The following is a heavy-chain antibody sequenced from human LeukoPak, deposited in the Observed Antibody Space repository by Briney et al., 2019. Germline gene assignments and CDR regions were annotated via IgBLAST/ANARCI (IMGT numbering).Heavy chain of an antibody. V-gene: IGHV4-39*07. J-gene: IGHJ6*03. D-gene: IGHD3-16*01. Sequence: SETLSLTCTVSGGSVSSGTYYWGWIRQSPDMGLEWIGIISHSGITDYNPSLKSRVTISVDTSKNQFSLKLRSVTAADTAVYYCARETSQKGAHYMDVWGKGTTVTISS. CDR2: ISHSGIT. CDR1: GGSVSSGTYY. CDR3: ARETSQKGAHYMDV.